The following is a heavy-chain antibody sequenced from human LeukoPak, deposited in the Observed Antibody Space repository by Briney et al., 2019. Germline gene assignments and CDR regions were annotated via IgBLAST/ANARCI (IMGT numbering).Heavy chain of an antibody. D-gene: IGHD3-10*01. CDR1: GFTFSVYG. CDR2: IQYDASNE. V-gene: IGHV3-30*02. J-gene: IGHJ4*02. CDR3: AKDRVTQAGFDY. Sequence: GGSLRLSFAASGFTFSVYGMHWVRQAPGKGLEWVTFIQYDASNEYYADSVRGRFTISRDNSKYTLYLQMNSLRAEDTAVYYCAKDRVTQAGFDYWGQGALVTVSS.